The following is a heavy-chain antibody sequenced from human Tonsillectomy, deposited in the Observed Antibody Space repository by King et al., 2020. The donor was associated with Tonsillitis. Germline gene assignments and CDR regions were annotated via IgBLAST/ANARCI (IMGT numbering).Heavy chain of an antibody. CDR3: ARPMVRGLIGDAFDL. CDR1: GYSFTSYW. J-gene: IGHJ3*01. CDR2: IYPGDSDT. D-gene: IGHD3-10*01. V-gene: IGHV5-51*01. Sequence: VQLVESGAEVKKPGESLKISCKGSGYSFTSYWIGWVRQMPGKGLEWMGIIYPGDSDTRYSPSFQGQVTISADKSISTAYLQWSSLKASDTAMYYCARPMVRGLIGDAFDLWGQGTMVTVSS.